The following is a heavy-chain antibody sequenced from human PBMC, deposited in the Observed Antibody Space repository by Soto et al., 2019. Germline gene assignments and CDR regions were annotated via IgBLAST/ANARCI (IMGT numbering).Heavy chain of an antibody. CDR3: ARYSITIFGVVIIPVGGYGMDV. CDR1: GGTFSSYA. CDR2: IIPIFGTA. Sequence: SVKVSCKASGGTFSSYAISWVRQAPGQGLEWMGGIIPIFGTANYAQKFQGRVTITADESTSTAYMELSSLRSEDTAVHYCARYSITIFGVVIIPVGGYGMDVWGQGTTVTVSS. J-gene: IGHJ6*02. D-gene: IGHD3-3*01. V-gene: IGHV1-69*13.